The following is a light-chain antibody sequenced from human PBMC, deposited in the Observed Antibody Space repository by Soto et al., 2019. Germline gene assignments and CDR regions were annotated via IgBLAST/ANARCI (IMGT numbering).Light chain of an antibody. Sequence: QSVLTQPPSASGTPGQRVTISCSGSSSNIGSNTVNWYQQLPGTAPKLLIYSNNQRPSGVPDRFPGSKSGTSASLAISGLQSEDEADYYCAAWDDSLNGPNGVFGGGTKLTVL. J-gene: IGLJ3*02. CDR2: SNN. CDR1: SSNIGSNT. CDR3: AAWDDSLNGPNGV. V-gene: IGLV1-44*01.